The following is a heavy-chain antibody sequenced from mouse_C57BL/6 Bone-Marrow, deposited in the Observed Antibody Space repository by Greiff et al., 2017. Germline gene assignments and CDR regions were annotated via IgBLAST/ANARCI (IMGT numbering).Heavy chain of an antibody. CDR1: GYTFTSYG. Sequence: QVQLQESGAELARPGASVKLSCKASGYTFTSYGISWVTQRTGQGLEGIGEIYPRSGNTYYNEKFKGKATLTADKSSSTAYMERRSLTSEDSAVYCCARGGYYYGSRRYFDVWGTGTTVTVSS. D-gene: IGHD1-1*01. CDR3: ARGGYYYGSRRYFDV. V-gene: IGHV1-81*01. CDR2: IYPRSGNT. J-gene: IGHJ1*03.